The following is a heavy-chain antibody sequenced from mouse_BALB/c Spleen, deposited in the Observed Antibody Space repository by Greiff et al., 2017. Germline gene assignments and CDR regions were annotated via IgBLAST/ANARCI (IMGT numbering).Heavy chain of an antibody. J-gene: IGHJ2*01. CDR3: ARSDNRYDNYFDY. CDR1: GYSIPSDYA. CDR2: ISYSGST. V-gene: IGHV3-2*02. D-gene: IGHD2-14*01. Sequence: EVQLVESGPGLVKPSQSLSLTCTVTGYSIPSDYAWTWIRQFPGNKLEWMGYISYSGSTSYNPSLNSRISLTRDTSKNQFFLQLNSVTTEDTATYYCARSDNRYDNYFDYWGQGTTLTVSS.